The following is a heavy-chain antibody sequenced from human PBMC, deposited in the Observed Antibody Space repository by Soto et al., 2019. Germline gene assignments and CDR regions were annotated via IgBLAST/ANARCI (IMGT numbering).Heavy chain of an antibody. V-gene: IGHV4-39*01. J-gene: IGHJ5*02. CDR3: ARQATGYYYGWFDR. Sequence: QLLLQESGPGLVKPSETLSLTCTVSGGAILDSTYYWAWIRQPPGKGLEWIGTIFYSGGTFYTPSLKSGATMAVDTAKNQFSLKLTCVTAADAAVYFCARQATGYYYGWFDRGGREPWSPSPQ. CDR1: GGAILDSTYY. CDR2: IFYSGGT. D-gene: IGHD3-22*01.